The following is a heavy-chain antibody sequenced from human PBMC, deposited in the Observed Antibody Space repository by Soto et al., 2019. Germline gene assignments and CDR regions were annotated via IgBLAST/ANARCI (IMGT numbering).Heavy chain of an antibody. Sequence: SVKVSCKASGGTFSSYTISWVRQAPGQGLEWMGRIIPILGIANYAQKFQGRVTITADKSTSTAYMELSSLRSEDTAVYYCAIGQYCGSGSDGYYYYYMDVWGKGTTVTVSS. CDR3: AIGQYCGSGSDGYYYYYMDV. V-gene: IGHV1-69*02. J-gene: IGHJ6*03. CDR2: IIPILGIA. D-gene: IGHD3-10*01. CDR1: GGTFSSYT.